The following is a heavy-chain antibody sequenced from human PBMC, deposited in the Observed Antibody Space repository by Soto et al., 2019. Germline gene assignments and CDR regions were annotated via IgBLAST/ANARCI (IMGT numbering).Heavy chain of an antibody. CDR2: ISWNSGSI. CDR3: AKVMEDDILTIYFDC. CDR1: GFTFDDYA. V-gene: IGHV3-9*01. J-gene: IGHJ4*02. D-gene: IGHD3-9*01. Sequence: EVQLVESGGGLVQPGRSLRLSCAASGFTFDDYAMHWVRQAPGKGLEWVSGISWNSGSIGYADSVKGRFTISRDNAKNSLYLQMNSLRAEGTVLYYCAKVMEDDILTIYFDCWGQGTLVTVSS.